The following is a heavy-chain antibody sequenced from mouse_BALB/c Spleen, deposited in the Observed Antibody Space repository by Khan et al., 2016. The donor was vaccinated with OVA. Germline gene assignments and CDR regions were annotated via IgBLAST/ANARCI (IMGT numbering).Heavy chain of an antibody. CDR3: SRRGYDSALPY. CDR1: GYTFTDYF. J-gene: IGHJ3*01. V-gene: IGHV1-77*01. Sequence: QVQLQQSGPELVKPGASVKLSCKASGYTFTDYFISWVKQRTGQGLEWIGQINPGGGSTYYNENFKGKATLTVAKSSTTAYMQLSSLTSEDSAVYYCSRRGYDSALPYWGQGTLVTVSA. D-gene: IGHD1-1*01. CDR2: INPGGGST.